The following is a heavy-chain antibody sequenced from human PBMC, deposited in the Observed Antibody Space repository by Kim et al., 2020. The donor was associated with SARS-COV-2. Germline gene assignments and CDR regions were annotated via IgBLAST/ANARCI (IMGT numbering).Heavy chain of an antibody. J-gene: IGHJ6*02. CDR2: IKQDGSEK. CDR3: ARDTSIAVAGTWYYYYGMDV. D-gene: IGHD6-19*01. CDR1: GFTFSSYW. Sequence: GGSLRLSCAASGFTFSSYWMSWVRQAPGKGLEWVANIKQDGSEKYYVDSVKGRFTISRDNAKNSLYLQMNSLRAEDTAVYYCARDTSIAVAGTWYYYYGMDVWGQGTTVTVSS. V-gene: IGHV3-7*03.